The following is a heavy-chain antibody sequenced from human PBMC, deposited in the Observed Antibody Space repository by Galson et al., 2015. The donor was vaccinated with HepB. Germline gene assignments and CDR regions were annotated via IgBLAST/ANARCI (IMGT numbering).Heavy chain of an antibody. D-gene: IGHD3-16*01. J-gene: IGHJ4*02. CDR1: GFRFDDYS. CDR2: TSGTSRLI. V-gene: IGHV3-48*01. CDR3: ARDRFGVNTYDS. Sequence: SLRLSCAASGFRFDDYSMNWVRQAPGKGLEWVSYTSGTSRLIYYSDSVKGRFTISRDNAKNFLYLQMNNLGVEDTGTYYCARDRFGVNTYDSWGQGTLVTVSS.